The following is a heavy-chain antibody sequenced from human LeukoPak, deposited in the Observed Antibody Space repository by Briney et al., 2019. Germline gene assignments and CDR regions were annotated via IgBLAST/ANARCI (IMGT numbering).Heavy chain of an antibody. CDR2: IYTSGST. CDR3: ARDRVRSSSWYKGDYFDY. V-gene: IGHV4-4*08. Sequence: PSETLSLTCTVSGGSISSYYWSWIRQPPGKGLEWIGRIYTSGSTNYNPSLKSRVTISVDTSKNQFSLKLSSVTAADTAVYYCARDRVRSSSWYKGDYFDYRGQGTLVTVSS. J-gene: IGHJ4*02. CDR1: GGSISSYY. D-gene: IGHD6-13*01.